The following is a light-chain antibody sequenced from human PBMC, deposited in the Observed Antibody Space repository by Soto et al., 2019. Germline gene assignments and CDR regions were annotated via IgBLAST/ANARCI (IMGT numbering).Light chain of an antibody. CDR3: QQYQKWPPIT. J-gene: IGKJ5*01. CDR1: QSVSRN. CDR2: GAS. V-gene: IGKV3-15*01. Sequence: IVMTQSPATLSASPGERVTFSCRASQSVSRNLAWYQQKPGHGPRLLIYGASSRATGIPDRFSGSGSGTEFTLTITGLQSEDFAVYYCQQYQKWPPITFGQGTRLDIK.